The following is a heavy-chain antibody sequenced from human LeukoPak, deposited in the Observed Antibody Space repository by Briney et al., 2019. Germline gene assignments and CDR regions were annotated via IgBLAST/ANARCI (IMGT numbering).Heavy chain of an antibody. V-gene: IGHV3-33*01. CDR3: ATGGNFYYSH. CDR1: GFTFSSYG. Sequence: PGRSLRLSCAASGFTFSSYGMHWVRQAPGKGLEWVAVAYGDGSSQYYADSVKGRFSISKDISKNTLSLQMNSLRAEDTAVYSCATGGNFYYSHWGQGTLVTVSS. CDR2: AYGDGSSQ. D-gene: IGHD4-11*01. J-gene: IGHJ4*02.